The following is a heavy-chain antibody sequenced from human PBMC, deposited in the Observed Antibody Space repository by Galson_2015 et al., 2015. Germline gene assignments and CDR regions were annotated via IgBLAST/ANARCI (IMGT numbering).Heavy chain of an antibody. J-gene: IGHJ6*02. D-gene: IGHD3-16*01. CDR1: GFTVSSNY. CDR3: ARGGSPNGYYYYGMDV. CDR2: IYSGGST. V-gene: IGHV3-66*02. Sequence: SLRLSCAASGFTVSSNYMSWVRQAPGKGLEWVSVIYSGGSTYYADSVKGRFTISRDGSKNTLYLQMNSLRAEDTAVYYCARGGSPNGYYYYGMDVWGQGTTVTVSS.